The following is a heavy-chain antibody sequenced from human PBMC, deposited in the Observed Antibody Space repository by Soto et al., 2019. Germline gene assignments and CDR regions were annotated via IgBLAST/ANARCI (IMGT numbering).Heavy chain of an antibody. D-gene: IGHD6-13*01. J-gene: IGHJ6*02. CDR1: GYTFTSYG. CDR3: ARRCGVAADGTGLGDICYYYYGMDV. V-gene: IGHV1-18*01. CDR2: ISAYNGNT. Sequence: QVQLVQSGAEVKKPGASVKVSCKASGYTFTSYGISWVRQAPGQGLEWMGWISAYNGNTNYAQKLQGRVTMTTDTSTSTAYMELRSLRSDDTAVYYCARRCGVAADGTGLGDICYYYYGMDVWGQGTTVTVSS.